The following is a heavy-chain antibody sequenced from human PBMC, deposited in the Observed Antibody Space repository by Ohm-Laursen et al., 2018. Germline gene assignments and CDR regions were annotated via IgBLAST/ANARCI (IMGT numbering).Heavy chain of an antibody. Sequence: SLRLSCAASGFTFRNYWMSWVRQAPGKGLAWVANIKQDGSEKYYVDSVTGRFTISRDNAKNSLYLQMNSLRAEDTAVYYCFSGPSWEIWGQGTVVTVSS. J-gene: IGHJ3*02. V-gene: IGHV3-7*01. CDR2: IKQDGSEK. CDR1: GFTFRNYW. CDR3: FSGPSWEI. D-gene: IGHD1-26*01.